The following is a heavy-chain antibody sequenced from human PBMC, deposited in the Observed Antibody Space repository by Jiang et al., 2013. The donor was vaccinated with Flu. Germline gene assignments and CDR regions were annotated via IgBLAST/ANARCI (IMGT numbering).Heavy chain of an antibody. J-gene: IGHJ3*02. Sequence: LEWVSYISSSSSYTNYADSVKGRFTISRDNAKNSLYLQMNSLRAEDTAVYYCARADYDFWSGYYGNDAFDIWGQGTMVTVSS. CDR2: ISSSSSYT. V-gene: IGHV3-11*05. CDR3: ARADYDFWSGYYGNDAFDI. D-gene: IGHD3-3*01.